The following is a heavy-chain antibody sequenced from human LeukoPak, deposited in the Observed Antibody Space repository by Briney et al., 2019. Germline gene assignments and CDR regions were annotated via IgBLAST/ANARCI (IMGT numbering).Heavy chain of an antibody. CDR2: IYYSGST. CDR3: AGGDWGWANYYYYYGMDV. V-gene: IGHV4-59*01. Sequence: SETLSLTCTVSGGSISSYDGSWIRQPPGKGLEWIGYIYYSGSTNYNPSLKSRVTISGDTSKNQFSLKLSSVAAADTAVYYCAGGDWGWANYYYYYGMDVWGQGTTVTVSS. D-gene: IGHD7-27*01. J-gene: IGHJ6*02. CDR1: GGSISSYD.